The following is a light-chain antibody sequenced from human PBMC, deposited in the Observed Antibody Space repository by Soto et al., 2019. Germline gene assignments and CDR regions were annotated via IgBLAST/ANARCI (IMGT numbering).Light chain of an antibody. J-gene: IGKJ4*01. CDR1: QPISNF. CDR2: AAS. V-gene: IGKV1-39*01. CDR3: QQSYGSSPRT. Sequence: DLQLTQSPSSLSASLGDTITISCRASQPISNFLNWYQQKPGRAPTLLIYAASILHGGVPSRFSATGSGTEFTLTISSLQPEDFATYYCQQSYGSSPRTFGGGTKVE.